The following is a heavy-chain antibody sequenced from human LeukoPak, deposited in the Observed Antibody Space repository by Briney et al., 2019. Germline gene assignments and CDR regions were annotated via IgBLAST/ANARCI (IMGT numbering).Heavy chain of an antibody. V-gene: IGHV3-66*02. D-gene: IGHD3-3*01. CDR2: IYSGGST. Sequence: GGSLRLSCAASEFTVSNNYMSWVRQAPGKGLEWVSAIYSGGSTYYADSVKGRFTISRDNSKNTLYLQMNSLRAEDTAVYYCAKDTNPNLEWFNWFDPWGQGTLVTVSS. CDR3: AKDTNPNLEWFNWFDP. CDR1: EFTVSNNY. J-gene: IGHJ5*02.